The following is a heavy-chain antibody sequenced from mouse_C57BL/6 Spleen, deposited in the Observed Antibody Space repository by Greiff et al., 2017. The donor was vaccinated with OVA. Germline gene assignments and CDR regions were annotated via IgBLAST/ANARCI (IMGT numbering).Heavy chain of an antibody. CDR2: INPNNGGT. CDR3: ARAGSKGYFDY. J-gene: IGHJ2*01. V-gene: IGHV1-26*01. Sequence: EVKLMESGPELVKPGASVKISCKASGYTFTDYYMNWVKQSHGKSLEWIGDINPNNGGTSYNQKFKGKATLTVDKSSSTAYMELRSLTSEDSAVYYCARAGSKGYFDYWGQGTTLTVSS. CDR1: GYTFTDYY. D-gene: IGHD1-3*01.